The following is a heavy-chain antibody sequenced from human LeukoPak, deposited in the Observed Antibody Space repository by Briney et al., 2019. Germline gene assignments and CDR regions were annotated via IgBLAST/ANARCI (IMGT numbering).Heavy chain of an antibody. CDR2: MYTGGTT. CDR3: AKDEATSGGGLAS. Sequence: PGGSLRLSCAASGFTVSGTHMSWVRQAPGKGLEWVSAMYTGGTTHYADSVMGRFTVSRDNSRNTVFLHMNSLRVDDTAVYYCAKDEATSGGGLASWGQGTLVTVSS. V-gene: IGHV3-53*01. CDR1: GFTVSGTH. J-gene: IGHJ4*02. D-gene: IGHD3-16*01.